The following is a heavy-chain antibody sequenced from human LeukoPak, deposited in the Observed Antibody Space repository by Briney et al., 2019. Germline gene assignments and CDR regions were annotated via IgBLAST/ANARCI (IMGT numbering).Heavy chain of an antibody. V-gene: IGHV3-30*02. Sequence: GGSLRLSCEASGFTFSHFGMHWVRQAPGKGLEWVAFIRYSETETYYADSVKGRFTISRDNSKDTLYLQMNSLRAEDTAVYYCAKTPPRYYVKGSYPDYWGQGTLVIVSS. CDR2: IRYSETET. D-gene: IGHD3-10*02. J-gene: IGHJ4*02. CDR3: AKTPPRYYVKGSYPDY. CDR1: GFTFSHFG.